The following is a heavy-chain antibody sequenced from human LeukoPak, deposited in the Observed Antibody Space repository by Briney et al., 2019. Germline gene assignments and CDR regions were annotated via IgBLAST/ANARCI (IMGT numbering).Heavy chain of an antibody. D-gene: IGHD3-10*01. CDR2: LFYSGST. CDR3: ATVAVIRGVTYFDY. Sequence: SETLSLTCTVSGGSISSYYWSWIRQPPGKGLEWIAYLFYSGSTDYNPSLESRVTIPVDTSKNQFSLKLRPVTAADTAVYYCATVAVIRGVTYFDYWGQGTLVTVSS. J-gene: IGHJ4*02. CDR1: GGSISSYY. V-gene: IGHV4-59*01.